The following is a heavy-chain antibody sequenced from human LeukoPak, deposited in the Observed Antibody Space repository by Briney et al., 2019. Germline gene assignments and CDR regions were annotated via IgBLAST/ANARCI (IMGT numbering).Heavy chain of an antibody. CDR3: AKEPPMVRGAIDY. D-gene: IGHD3-10*01. J-gene: IGHJ4*02. CDR1: GFTFSSYG. V-gene: IGHV3-30*18. Sequence: PGGSLRLSCAASGFTFSSYGMHWVRQAPGKGLEWVAVISYDGSNKYYADSVKGRFTISRDNSKNTLYLQMNSLRAEDTAVYYCAKEPPMVRGAIDYWGQGTLVTVSS. CDR2: ISYDGSNK.